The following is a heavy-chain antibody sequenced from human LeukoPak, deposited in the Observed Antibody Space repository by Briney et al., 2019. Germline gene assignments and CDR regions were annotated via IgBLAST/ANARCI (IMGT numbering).Heavy chain of an antibody. J-gene: IGHJ6*03. Sequence: SGGSLRLSCAASGFTFDDYAMHWVRQAPGKGLEWVSGISWNSGSIGYADSVKGRFTISRDNAKNSLYLQMNSLRDEDTALYYCAKSSSSSDYYYYYMDVWGKGTTVTVSS. CDR3: AKSSSSSDYYYYYMDV. CDR2: ISWNSGSI. CDR1: GFTFDDYA. D-gene: IGHD6-6*01. V-gene: IGHV3-9*01.